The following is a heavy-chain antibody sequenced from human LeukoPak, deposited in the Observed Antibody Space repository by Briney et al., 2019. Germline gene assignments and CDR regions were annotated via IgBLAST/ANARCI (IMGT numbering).Heavy chain of an antibody. J-gene: IGHJ4*02. CDR1: GGTFSIYA. CDR2: IIPIFGTA. CDR3: ARGLVRRGAAFDY. Sequence: SVKVAFKSSGGTFSIYAIIWVRQAPGQGLEWMGGIIPIFGTANYAQKFQGRVTITADESTSTAYMELSSLRSEDTAVYYCARGLVRRGAAFDYWGQGTLVTVSS. D-gene: IGHD3-10*01. V-gene: IGHV1-69*01.